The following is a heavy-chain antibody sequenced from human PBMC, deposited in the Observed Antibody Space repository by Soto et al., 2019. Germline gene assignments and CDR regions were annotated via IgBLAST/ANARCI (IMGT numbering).Heavy chain of an antibody. D-gene: IGHD6-19*01. V-gene: IGHV4-59*01. CDR1: GGSISTYY. Sequence: EALSLTCDGSGGSISTYYWSWIRQPPGKGLEWIGYIYYSGSTSYNPSLKSRVTISVDTSKNQFSLKLRSVTAADTAVYYCASDRSSGWDQGYGMDVWGQGTKVTVYS. CDR2: IYYSGST. J-gene: IGHJ6*02. CDR3: ASDRSSGWDQGYGMDV.